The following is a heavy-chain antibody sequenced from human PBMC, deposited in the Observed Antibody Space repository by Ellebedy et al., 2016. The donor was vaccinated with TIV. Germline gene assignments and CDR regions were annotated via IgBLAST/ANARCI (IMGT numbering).Heavy chain of an antibody. CDR1: GGSISSSSYY. D-gene: IGHD6-19*01. CDR2: IYYGGST. Sequence: MPGGSLRLSCTVSGGSISSSSYYWGWIRQPPGKGLEWIGSIYYGGSTYYNPSLKSRVTISVDTSKNQVSLKLSSVTAANTAVYYCAQHPLEWLVGPMYFDYWGQGTLVTVSS. CDR3: AQHPLEWLVGPMYFDY. V-gene: IGHV4-39*01. J-gene: IGHJ4*02.